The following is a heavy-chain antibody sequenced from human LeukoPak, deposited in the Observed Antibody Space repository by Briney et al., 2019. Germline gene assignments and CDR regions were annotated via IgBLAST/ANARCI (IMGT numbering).Heavy chain of an antibody. J-gene: IGHJ4*02. Sequence: GGSLRLSCVASGFSLGRYWMYWVRQAPGKGLVWVSRISSDGSNTTYGDSVKGRFTIARDNAKNTLFLQMSSLRADDTAMYYCARSIGGNLDYWGQGTLVTVSS. CDR3: ARSIGGNLDY. CDR1: GFSLGRYW. D-gene: IGHD3-16*01. CDR2: ISSDGSNT. V-gene: IGHV3-74*01.